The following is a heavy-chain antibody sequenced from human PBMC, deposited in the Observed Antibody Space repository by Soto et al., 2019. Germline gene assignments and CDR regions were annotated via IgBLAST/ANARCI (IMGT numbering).Heavy chain of an antibody. D-gene: IGHD2-2*01. V-gene: IGHV3-23*01. CDR1: GFTFTTYA. CDR3: AKQTPNAGSTV. CDR2: VSGSGGST. J-gene: IGHJ6*02. Sequence: EVQLLESGGGLVQPGGSLRVSCAASGFTFTTYAMNWVRQAPGKGLEWVSTVSGSGGSTYHADSVKGRFTVSRDNSKNTLYLQMNSLRTEDTAVYYCAKQTPNAGSTVWGQGTTVTVSS.